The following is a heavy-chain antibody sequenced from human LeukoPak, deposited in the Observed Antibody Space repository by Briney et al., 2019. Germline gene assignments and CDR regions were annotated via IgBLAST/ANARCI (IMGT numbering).Heavy chain of an antibody. CDR2: ISGSGGST. CDR3: AKGTYSSSPRDY. Sequence: PGGSLRLSCAASGFTFSSWAMSWVRQAPGKGLEWVSAISGSGGSTYYAGSVRGRFTISRDNSKNTLFLQMNSLRAEDTAVYYCAKGTYSSSPRDYWGQGTLVIVSS. CDR1: GFTFSSWA. J-gene: IGHJ4*02. V-gene: IGHV3-23*01. D-gene: IGHD6-6*01.